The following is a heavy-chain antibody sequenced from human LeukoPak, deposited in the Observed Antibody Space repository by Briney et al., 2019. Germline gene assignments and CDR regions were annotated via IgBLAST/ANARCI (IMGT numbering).Heavy chain of an antibody. CDR3: ARHSSGIAVAGTKFDY. CDR2: IYYTGTT. CDR1: GGSITSYY. Sequence: SETLSLTCTVSGGSITSYYWSWIRQPPGNGLEWIGYIYYTGTTNYNPSLESRVTISVDTSQNQFSLRLSSVTAADTALYYCARHSSGIAVAGTKFDYWGQGTLVTVSS. D-gene: IGHD6-19*01. J-gene: IGHJ4*02. V-gene: IGHV4-59*08.